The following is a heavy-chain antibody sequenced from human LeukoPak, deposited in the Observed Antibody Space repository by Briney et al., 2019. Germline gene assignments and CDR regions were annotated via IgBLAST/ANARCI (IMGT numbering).Heavy chain of an antibody. CDR2: ISSSSIYI. CDR3: ARGRQNSGSYSDAFDI. V-gene: IGHV3-21*01. J-gene: IGHJ3*02. D-gene: IGHD1-26*01. Sequence: ASVKVSCKASGYTFTGYYMHWVRQAPGKGLEWVSSISSSSIYIYYADSLKGRFTISRDNAKNSLSLQMNSLRAEDTAVYYCARGRQNSGSYSDAFDIWGQGTVVTVSS. CDR1: GYTFTGYY.